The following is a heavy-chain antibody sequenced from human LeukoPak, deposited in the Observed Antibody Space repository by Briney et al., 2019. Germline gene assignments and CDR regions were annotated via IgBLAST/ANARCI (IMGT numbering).Heavy chain of an antibody. CDR1: GGSISSHY. Sequence: PSETLSLTCTVSGGSISSHYWSWIRQPPGKGLEWIGYIYYSGSTNYNPSLKSRVTTSVDTSKNQFSLKLSSVTAADTAVYYCARVPAMSRVIDYWGQGTLVTVSS. CDR3: ARVPAMSRVIDY. J-gene: IGHJ4*02. CDR2: IYYSGST. V-gene: IGHV4-59*11. D-gene: IGHD5-18*01.